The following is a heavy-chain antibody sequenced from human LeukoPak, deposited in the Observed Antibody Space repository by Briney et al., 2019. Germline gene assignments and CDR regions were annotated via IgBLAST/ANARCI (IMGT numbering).Heavy chain of an antibody. CDR1: GFTFDEHA. CDR3: AKDYVRDGYNYGVFQN. V-gene: IGHV3-43*02. Sequence: GGSLRLSCAASGFTFDEHAMHWVRQAPGKGLEWVSLICGDGGSTYYVVSVKGRFTIPRDNSKNSLYLHMNSLTTEDTALYYCAKDYVRDGYNYGVFQNWGRGTLVTVSS. CDR2: ICGDGGST. J-gene: IGHJ4*02. D-gene: IGHD5-24*01.